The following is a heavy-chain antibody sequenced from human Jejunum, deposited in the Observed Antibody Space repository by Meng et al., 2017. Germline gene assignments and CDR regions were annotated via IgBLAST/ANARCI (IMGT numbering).Heavy chain of an antibody. CDR1: GGSISSRSYY. J-gene: IGHJ4*02. CDR3: ARDIATAWFYY. D-gene: IGHD6-13*01. Sequence: GSLRLSCTVAGGSISSRSYYWGWIRQPPGQGLEWIGSIYSGGDTFYNPSLKSRVTISLDTSKNQFSLKLTSVTAADTAVYYCARDIATAWFYYWGPGTLVTVSS. V-gene: IGHV4-39*07. CDR2: IYSGGDT.